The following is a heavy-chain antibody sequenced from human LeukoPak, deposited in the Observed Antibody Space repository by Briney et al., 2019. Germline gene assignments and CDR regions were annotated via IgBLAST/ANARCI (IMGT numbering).Heavy chain of an antibody. CDR3: AKDRSNWFDA. J-gene: IGHJ5*02. Sequence: GGSLRLSSVASGLTSSSYGMHWVRQAPGKGLEWVALIPKDGSNKYYGDSVKGRFTISRDISKNTLILQMNSLRAEDTAVYYCAKDRSNWFDAWGQGTLVTVSS. D-gene: IGHD2/OR15-2a*01. V-gene: IGHV3-30*02. CDR2: IPKDGSNK. CDR1: GLTSSSYG.